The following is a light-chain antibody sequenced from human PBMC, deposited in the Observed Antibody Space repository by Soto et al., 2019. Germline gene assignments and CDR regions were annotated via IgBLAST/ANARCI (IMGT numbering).Light chain of an antibody. CDR1: QSVSIIY. V-gene: IGKV3D-15*01. CDR3: QQYNNWLT. Sequence: IVLTQSPGTLSLSPGERATLSCRASQSVSIIYLVFYQQKPGQAPRLLIDAAPTRATGIPARFSGSGSGTDFTLTINSLQSEDFVIYYCQQYNNWLTFGGGTKVDIK. CDR2: AAP. J-gene: IGKJ4*01.